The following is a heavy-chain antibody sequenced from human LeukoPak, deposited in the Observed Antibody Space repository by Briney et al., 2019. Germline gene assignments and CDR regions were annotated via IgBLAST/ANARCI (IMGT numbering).Heavy chain of an antibody. D-gene: IGHD4-17*01. CDR1: GGSISSYY. CDR3: ARDSTKSTVTTSY. CDR2: IHYSGST. Sequence: SETLSLTCTVSGGSISSYYWSWIRQPPGKGLEWIGYIHYSGSTNYNPSLKSRVTISGDTSQNQFSLKLSSVTAADTAVYYCARDSTKSTVTTSYWGQGTLVTVSS. J-gene: IGHJ4*02. V-gene: IGHV4-59*12.